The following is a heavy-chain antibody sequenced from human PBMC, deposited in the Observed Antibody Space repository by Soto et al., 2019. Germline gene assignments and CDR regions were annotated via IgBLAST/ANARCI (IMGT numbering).Heavy chain of an antibody. D-gene: IGHD2-2*01. J-gene: IGHJ5*02. CDR1: GFTFSSYG. CDR3: ARGPIVLVPAAMYGWFDP. CDR2: IWYDGSNT. Sequence: QVQLVESGGGVVQPGRSLRLSCAASGFTFSSYGMHWVRQAPGKGLEWVAVIWYDGSNTYYADSVEGRFTSSRDNSKNTLYRQMNSLGSEDTAVYYCARGPIVLVPAAMYGWFDPWGQGTMVTVSS. V-gene: IGHV3-33*01.